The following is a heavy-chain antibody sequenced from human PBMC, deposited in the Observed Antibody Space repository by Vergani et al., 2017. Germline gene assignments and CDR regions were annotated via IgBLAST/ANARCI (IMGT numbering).Heavy chain of an antibody. CDR1: GFTFNQYG. V-gene: IGHV3-33*01. J-gene: IGHJ4*02. D-gene: IGHD3-22*01. Sequence: QVQLVESGGGVVQPGRSLRLSCAASGFTFNQYGMHWVRQAPGKGLEWVAVTWYDGNNKQYADSVKGRFTISRDNSKSTMYLQMNSLRDEDTGVYYCARDGTDIFVGSSDYSHLLYYWGQGILVTVSS. CDR3: ARDGTDIFVGSSDYSHLLYY. CDR2: TWYDGNNK.